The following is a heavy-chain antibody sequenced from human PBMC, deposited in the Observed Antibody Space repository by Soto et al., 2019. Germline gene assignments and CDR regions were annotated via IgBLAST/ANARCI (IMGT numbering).Heavy chain of an antibody. V-gene: IGHV3-30-3*01. D-gene: IGHD6-19*01. CDR1: GFTCSSYA. CDR2: ISYDGSNK. Sequence: GGSLRLSCAASGFTCSSYAMQWVRQAPGKGLERGAVISYDGSNKYYADSVKGRFTISRDNSKNTLYLQMNSLRAEDTAVYYCARGPDPLAVAGKRLDDFDIWGQGTRVALS. J-gene: IGHJ3*02. CDR3: ARGPDPLAVAGKRLDDFDI.